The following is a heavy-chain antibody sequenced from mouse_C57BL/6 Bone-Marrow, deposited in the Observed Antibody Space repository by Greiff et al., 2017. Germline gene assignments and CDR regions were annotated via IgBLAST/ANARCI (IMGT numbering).Heavy chain of an antibody. V-gene: IGHV3-8*01. Sequence: EVKLMESGPGLAKPSQTLSLTCSVTGYSITSDYWNWIRKFPGNKLEYMGYISYSGSTYNNPSLKSRIPITRDTSKNQYYLQLNSVTTEDTATYYCARLDGYQGDAMDYWDQGTSVTVSS. J-gene: IGHJ4*01. CDR1: GYSITSDY. CDR3: ARLDGYQGDAMDY. CDR2: ISYSGST. D-gene: IGHD2-3*01.